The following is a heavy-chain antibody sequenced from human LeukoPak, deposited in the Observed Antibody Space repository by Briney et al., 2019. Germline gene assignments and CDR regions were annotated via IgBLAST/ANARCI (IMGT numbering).Heavy chain of an antibody. V-gene: IGHV4-39*07. CDR1: GGSISSSSYY. D-gene: IGHD3-10*01. J-gene: IGHJ4*02. CDR2: INHSGST. CDR3: ASRGGSGSYPIDY. Sequence: SETLSLTCTVSGGSISSSSYYWSWIRQPPGKGLEWIGEINHSGSTNYNPSLKSRVTISVDTSKNQFSLKLSSVTAADTAVYYCASRGGSGSYPIDYWGQGTLVTVSS.